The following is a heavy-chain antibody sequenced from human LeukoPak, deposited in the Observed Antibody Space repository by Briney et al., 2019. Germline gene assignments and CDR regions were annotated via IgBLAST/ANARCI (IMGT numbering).Heavy chain of an antibody. V-gene: IGHV4-34*01. CDR2: INHSGST. D-gene: IGHD6-13*01. J-gene: IGHJ4*02. Sequence: SETLSLTCAVYGGSFSGYYWSWLRQPPGKGLEWIGEINHSGSTNYNPSLKSRVTISVDTSKNQFSLKLSSVTAADTAVYYCARDMYSSSWYGYYFDYWGQGTLVTVSS. CDR1: GGSFSGYY. CDR3: ARDMYSSSWYGYYFDY.